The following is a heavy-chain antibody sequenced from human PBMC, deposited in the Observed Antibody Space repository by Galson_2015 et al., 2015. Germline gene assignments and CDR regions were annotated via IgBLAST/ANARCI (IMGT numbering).Heavy chain of an antibody. J-gene: IGHJ4*02. D-gene: IGHD2-8*02. CDR2: IRPAGSEK. V-gene: IGHV3-7*03. CDR3: ARDLLVVGGREDY. Sequence: ALRLSCAAAGFTFSSYWMSWVRQAPGKGLAWVANIRPAGSEKHYVDSVKGRFTLSRDNAQNSLWLQMNSLRVEDTAVYYCARDLLVVGGREDYWGQGTLVTVSS. CDR1: GFTFSSYW.